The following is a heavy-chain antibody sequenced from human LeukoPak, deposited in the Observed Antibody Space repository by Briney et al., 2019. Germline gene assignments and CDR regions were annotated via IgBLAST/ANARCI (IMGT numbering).Heavy chain of an antibody. CDR1: GFTFSSYA. CDR3: AKSSWYDSSGYYSDYFDY. D-gene: IGHD3-22*01. V-gene: IGHV3-23*01. CDR2: ISGSGGST. Sequence: GGSLRLSCEASGFTFSSYAMSWVRQAPGKGLEWASSISGSGGSTFYADSVKGRFTISRDNSKNTLYLQMNGLRAEDTAVYYCAKSSWYDSSGYYSDYFDYWGQGTLVTVSS. J-gene: IGHJ4*02.